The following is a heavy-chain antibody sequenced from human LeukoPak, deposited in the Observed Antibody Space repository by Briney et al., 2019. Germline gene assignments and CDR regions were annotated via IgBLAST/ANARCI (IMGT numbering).Heavy chain of an antibody. CDR1: GYTLTELS. V-gene: IGHV1-24*01. CDR2: FDPEDGET. Sequence: ASVKVSCKVSGYTLTELSMHWVRQAPGKGLEWMGGFDPEDGETIYAQKLQGRVTMTEDTSTDTTYMELSSLRSEDTAVYYCATPSRLVLYYFDYWGQGTLVTVSS. J-gene: IGHJ4*02. D-gene: IGHD6-19*01. CDR3: ATPSRLVLYYFDY.